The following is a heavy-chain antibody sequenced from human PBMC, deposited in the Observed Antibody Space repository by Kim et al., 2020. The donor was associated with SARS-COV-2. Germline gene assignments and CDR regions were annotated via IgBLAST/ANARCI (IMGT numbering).Heavy chain of an antibody. V-gene: IGHV3-30*18. CDR3: AKAVLRGVNYYYYG. D-gene: IGHD3-10*01. CDR1: GFTFSNYA. J-gene: IGHJ6*01. Sequence: GGSLRLSCVASGFTFSNYAMNWVRQAPGKGLEWVAVISYDGSNKYYADSVKGRFTISRDNSKNTLYLQMNSLRAEDTAVYYCAKAVLRGVNYYYYG. CDR2: ISYDGSNK.